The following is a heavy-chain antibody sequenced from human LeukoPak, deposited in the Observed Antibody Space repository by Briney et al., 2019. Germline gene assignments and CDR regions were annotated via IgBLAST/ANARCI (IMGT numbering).Heavy chain of an antibody. CDR3: ARRKVQLLNYTDV. CDR1: GYSISSGYY. CDR2: IYHSGST. J-gene: IGHJ6*03. D-gene: IGHD5-18*01. V-gene: IGHV4-38-2*01. Sequence: PSETLSLTCAVSGYSISSGYYWGWIRQPPGKGLEWIGSIYHSGSTYYNPSLKSRVTISVDTSKNQFSLKLSSVTAADTAVYYCARRKVQLLNYTDVWGKGTTVTVSS.